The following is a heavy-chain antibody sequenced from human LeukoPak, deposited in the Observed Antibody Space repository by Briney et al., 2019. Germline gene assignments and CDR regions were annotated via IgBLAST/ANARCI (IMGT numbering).Heavy chain of an antibody. J-gene: IGHJ4*02. CDR3: ARESKGGLITMVRGVKTS. V-gene: IGHV4-39*07. D-gene: IGHD3-10*01. CDR1: GGSISSSSYY. CDR2: IYYSGST. Sequence: SETLSLTCTVSGGSISSSSYYWGWIRQPPGKGLEWIGSIYYSGSTYYNPSLKSRVTISVDTSKNQFSLKLSSVTAADTAVYCCARESKGGLITMVRGVKTSWGQGTLVTVSS.